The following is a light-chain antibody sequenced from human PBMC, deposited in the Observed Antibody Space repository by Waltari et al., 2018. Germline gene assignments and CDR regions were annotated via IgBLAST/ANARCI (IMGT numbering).Light chain of an antibody. V-gene: IGKV1-5*03. J-gene: IGKJ2*01. CDR3: QQYSSFST. CDR2: MAS. CDR1: QSVGTW. Sequence: DIQMTQSPSTLSASVGDRVTLSCRASQSVGTWLAWYQQKPGKAPKLLIYMASSLESGVPARFSGSGSGTEFTLTINSPQPEDFATYFCQQYSSFSTFGQGTKVDI.